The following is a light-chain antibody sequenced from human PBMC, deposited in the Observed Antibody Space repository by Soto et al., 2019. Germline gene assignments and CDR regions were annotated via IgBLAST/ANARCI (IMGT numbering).Light chain of an antibody. V-gene: IGKV4-1*01. CDR2: AAS. CDR1: QSVFYSSTKKNY. Sequence: DIVMTQSPESLVVSLGERATINCRSSQSVFYSSTKKNYLAWYQQKPGKAPKLLIYAASSLQSGVPSRFSSSGSGTDFTLTISSLQPEDFATYYCQQLHDYPITFGQGTRLEI. CDR3: QQLHDYPIT. J-gene: IGKJ5*01.